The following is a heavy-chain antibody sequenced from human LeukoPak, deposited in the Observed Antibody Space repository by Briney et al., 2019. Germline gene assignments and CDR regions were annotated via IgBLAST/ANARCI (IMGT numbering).Heavy chain of an antibody. CDR3: ARGDFWSGSSGNYYYGMDV. D-gene: IGHD3-3*01. V-gene: IGHV3-30-3*01. J-gene: IGHJ6*02. CDR1: GFTFSSYA. Sequence: GRSLRLSCAASGFTFSSYAMHWVRQAPGKGLEWVAVISYDGSNKYYADSVKGRFTISRDNSKNTLYLQMNSLRAEDTAVYHCARGDFWSGSSGNYYYGMDVWGQGTTVTVSS. CDR2: ISYDGSNK.